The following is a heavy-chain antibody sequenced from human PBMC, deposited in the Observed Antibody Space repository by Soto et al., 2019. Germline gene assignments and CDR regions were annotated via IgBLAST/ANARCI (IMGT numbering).Heavy chain of an antibody. V-gene: IGHV4-59*08. CDR3: ARGDDYVYYFDY. D-gene: IGHD4-17*01. CDR1: GGSLNTYY. CDR2: INYTAGT. J-gene: IGHJ4*02. Sequence: SETLSLTCAVPGGSLNTYYWSWIRQPPGKGLEWIGYINYTAGTNYNPSLESRVSMTVDTSKNQFSLTLSSVTAADTAVYYCARGDDYVYYFDYWGQGTLVTVSS.